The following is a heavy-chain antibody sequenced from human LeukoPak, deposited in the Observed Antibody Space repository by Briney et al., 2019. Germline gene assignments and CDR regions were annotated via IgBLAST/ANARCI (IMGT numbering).Heavy chain of an antibody. Sequence: PSGTLSLTCTVSGGSISSYYWSWIRQPPGKGLEWIGYIYTSGSTNYNPSLKSRVTISVDTSKNQFSLKLSSVTAADTAVYYCARLSLNWFDPWGQGTLVTVSS. J-gene: IGHJ5*02. CDR2: IYTSGST. CDR3: ARLSLNWFDP. CDR1: GGSISSYY. V-gene: IGHV4-4*09.